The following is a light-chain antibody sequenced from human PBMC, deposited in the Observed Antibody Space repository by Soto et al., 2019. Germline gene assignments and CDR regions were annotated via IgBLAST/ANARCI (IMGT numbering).Light chain of an antibody. CDR1: KIGSKI. CDR2: DAT. J-gene: IGLJ1*01. CDR3: QVWASTAEFFV. Sequence: SYELTQAPAVSVAPGQTAKITCGGDKIGSKIVHWYKQRPGQAPAAVVFDATDRPSGIPDRISASRSGDTATLTISRVDAGDEADYYCQVWASTAEFFVFGSGTKVTVL. V-gene: IGLV3-21*02.